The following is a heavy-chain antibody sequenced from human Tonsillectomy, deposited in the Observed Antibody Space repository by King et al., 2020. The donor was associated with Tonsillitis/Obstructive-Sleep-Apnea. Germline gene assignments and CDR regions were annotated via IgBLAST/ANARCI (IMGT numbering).Heavy chain of an antibody. CDR1: GFTFSSYG. CDR2: ISYDGSNK. CDR3: AKEGWPAVASTVAYFDY. D-gene: IGHD6-19*01. J-gene: IGHJ4*02. Sequence: VQLVESGGGVVQPGRSLRLSCAASGFTFSSYGMHWVRQAPGKGLEWVAVISYDGSNKYYADSVKGRFTISRDNSKNTLYLQMNSLRAEDTAVYYCAKEGWPAVASTVAYFDYWGQGTLVTVSS. V-gene: IGHV3-30*18.